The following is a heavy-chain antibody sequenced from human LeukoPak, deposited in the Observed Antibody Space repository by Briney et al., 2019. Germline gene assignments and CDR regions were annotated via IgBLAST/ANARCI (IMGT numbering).Heavy chain of an antibody. CDR2: ISGSGGST. D-gene: IGHD3-22*01. CDR1: GFTFSSYG. Sequence: GGSLRPSCAASGFTFSSYGMSWVRQAPGKGLEWVSAISGSGGSTYYADSVKGRFTISRDNSKNTLYLQMNSLRAEDTAVYYCAKVVKYYYDSSGGVNWFDPWGQGTLVTVSS. V-gene: IGHV3-23*01. CDR3: AKVVKYYYDSSGGVNWFDP. J-gene: IGHJ5*02.